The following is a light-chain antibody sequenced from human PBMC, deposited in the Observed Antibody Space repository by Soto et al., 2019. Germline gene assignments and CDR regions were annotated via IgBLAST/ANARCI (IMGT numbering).Light chain of an antibody. CDR1: QSISGN. CDR3: QQSYNTPLT. J-gene: IGKJ5*01. Sequence: DIQMTQSPSSLSASGGDRVTITCRASQSISGNLNWYQQKPGKAPKLLIYAASSLQSGVPSRFSGSGSGTDFTLTVSSLQPEDFATYYCQQSYNTPLTFGQGTRL. CDR2: AAS. V-gene: IGKV1-39*01.